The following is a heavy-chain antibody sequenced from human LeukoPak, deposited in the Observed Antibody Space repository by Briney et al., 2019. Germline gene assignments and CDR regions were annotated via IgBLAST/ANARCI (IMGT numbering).Heavy chain of an antibody. CDR2: IYTSGST. J-gene: IGHJ4*02. Sequence: SETLSLTCTVSGGSINSDYWTWIRQPPGKGLEWIGYIYTSGSTNYNPSLKSRVTISVDTSKNQFSLKLSSVTAADTAVYYCARQPRNWNPFDYWGQGTLVTVSS. CDR1: GGSINSDY. D-gene: IGHD1-1*01. CDR3: ARQPRNWNPFDY. V-gene: IGHV4-4*09.